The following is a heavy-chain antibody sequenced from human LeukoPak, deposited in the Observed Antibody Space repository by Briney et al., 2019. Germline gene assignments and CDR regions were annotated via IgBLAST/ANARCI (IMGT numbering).Heavy chain of an antibody. V-gene: IGHV1-18*01. D-gene: IGHD4-17*01. CDR3: ASSLDDYGDDAFDI. CDR1: GYTFTSYG. J-gene: IGHJ3*02. Sequence: GASVKVSCKASGYTFTSYGISWVRQAPGQGLEWTGWISAYNGNTNYAQKLQGRVTMTTDTSTSTAYMELRSLRSDDTAVYYCASSLDDYGDDAFDIWGQGTMVTVSS. CDR2: ISAYNGNT.